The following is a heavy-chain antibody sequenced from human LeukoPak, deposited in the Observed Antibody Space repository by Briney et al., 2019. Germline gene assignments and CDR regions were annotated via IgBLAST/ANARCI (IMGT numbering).Heavy chain of an antibody. J-gene: IGHJ4*02. CDR2: IWYDGSNK. D-gene: IGHD3-22*01. CDR1: GFTFSSYG. CDR3: ARDRDYYDSSGYYPI. Sequence: PGGSLRLSCAASGFTFSSYGMHWVRQAPGKGLEWVAVIWYDGSNKYYADSVKGRFTISRDNSKNTLYLQMNSLRAEDTAVYYCARDRDYYDSSGYYPIWGQGTLVTVSS. V-gene: IGHV3-33*01.